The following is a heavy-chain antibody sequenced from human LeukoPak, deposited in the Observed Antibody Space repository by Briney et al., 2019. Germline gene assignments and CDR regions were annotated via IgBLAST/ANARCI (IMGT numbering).Heavy chain of an antibody. CDR3: ARTRGYSGYDSFDY. V-gene: IGHV4-4*02. Sequence: PSGTLSLTCAVSGGSISSSNWWSWVRQPPGKGLEWIGEIYHSGSTYYNPSLKSRVTISVDRSKNQFSLKLSSVTAADTAVYYCARTRGYSGYDSFDYWGQGTLVTVSS. CDR1: GGSISSSNW. D-gene: IGHD5-12*01. J-gene: IGHJ4*02. CDR2: IYHSGST.